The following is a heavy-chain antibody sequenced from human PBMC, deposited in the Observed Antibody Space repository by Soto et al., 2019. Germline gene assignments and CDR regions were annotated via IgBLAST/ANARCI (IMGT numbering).Heavy chain of an antibody. CDR2: IIPIFGTA. V-gene: IGHV1-69*13. Sequence: SVKVSCKASGGTFSSRAISWVRQAPGQGLEWMGGIIPIFGTANYAQKFQGRVTITADESTSTAYMELSSLRSEDTAVYYCARCGEMATMWDYFDYWGQGTLVTVSS. D-gene: IGHD5-12*01. J-gene: IGHJ4*02. CDR1: GGTFSSRA. CDR3: ARCGEMATMWDYFDY.